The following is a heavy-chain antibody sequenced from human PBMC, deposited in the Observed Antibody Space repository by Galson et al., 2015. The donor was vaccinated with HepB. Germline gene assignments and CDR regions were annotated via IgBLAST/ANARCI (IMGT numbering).Heavy chain of an antibody. D-gene: IGHD4-17*01. V-gene: IGHV3-30*18. J-gene: IGHJ4*02. CDR3: AKVEWGGTVTTSQWLDY. CDR2: ISYDGGNE. Sequence: SLRLSCAASGFTFTSYAMAWVRQTPGKGLEWVAVISYDGGNEYYADSVKGRFTISRDNSKNTLYLQMNSLRAEDTAVYYCAKVEWGGTVTTSQWLDYWGQGTLVTVSS. CDR1: GFTFTSYA.